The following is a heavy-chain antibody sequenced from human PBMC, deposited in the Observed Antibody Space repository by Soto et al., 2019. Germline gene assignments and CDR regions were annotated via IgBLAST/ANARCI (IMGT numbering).Heavy chain of an antibody. Sequence: PSETLSLTCTVSGDSINSSYWNWIRQAPGKGLEWIGYTDDTGSTNYNPSLKSRVTISVDMSKNQYSLKLSSVTAADTAVYYCARGVLEWLLRDSYYYYMDVWGKGTTVTVSS. V-gene: IGHV4-59*01. J-gene: IGHJ6*03. CDR3: ARGVLEWLLRDSYYYYMDV. D-gene: IGHD3-3*01. CDR1: GDSINSSY. CDR2: TDDTGST.